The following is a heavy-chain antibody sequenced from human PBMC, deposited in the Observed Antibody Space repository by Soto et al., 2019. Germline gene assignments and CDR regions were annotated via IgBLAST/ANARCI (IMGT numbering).Heavy chain of an antibody. V-gene: IGHV1-2*04. CDR3: ARDKPILPGSYYGMDV. CDR1: GYTFTGYY. CDR2: INPNSGGT. Sequence: ASVKVSCKASGYTFTGYYMHWVRQAPGQGLEWMGWINPNSGGTNYAQKFQGWVTMTRDTSISTAYMELSRLRSDDTAVYYCARDKPILPGSYYGMDVWGQGTTLTLSS. J-gene: IGHJ6*02. D-gene: IGHD3-9*01.